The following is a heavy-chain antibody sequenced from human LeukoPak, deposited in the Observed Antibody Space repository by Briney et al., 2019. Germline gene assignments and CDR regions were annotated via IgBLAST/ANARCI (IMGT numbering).Heavy chain of an antibody. CDR2: IKSDGTTT. J-gene: IGHJ4*02. CDR3: ARDRSYRPED. D-gene: IGHD3-16*02. V-gene: IGHV3-74*01. CDR1: GFTFSSYW. Sequence: GGSLRLSCADSGFTFSSYWMHWVRQAPGKGLVWVSLIKSDGTTTGYADSVKGRFTISRDNAKKTLYLQMNSLGAEDTAVYYCARDRSYRPEDWGQGTLVTVSS.